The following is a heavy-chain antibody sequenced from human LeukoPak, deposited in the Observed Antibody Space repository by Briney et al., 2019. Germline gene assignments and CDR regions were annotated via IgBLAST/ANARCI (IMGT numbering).Heavy chain of an antibody. J-gene: IGHJ4*02. Sequence: TSETLSLTCTVSGGSISSYYWSWIRQPPGKGLEWIGYIYTSGSTNYNPSLKSRVTISVDTSKNQFSLKLSPVTAADTAVYYCARRRAVSSGFDYWGQGTLVTVSS. V-gene: IGHV4-4*09. CDR3: ARRRAVSSGFDY. CDR1: GGSISSYY. CDR2: IYTSGST. D-gene: IGHD6-6*01.